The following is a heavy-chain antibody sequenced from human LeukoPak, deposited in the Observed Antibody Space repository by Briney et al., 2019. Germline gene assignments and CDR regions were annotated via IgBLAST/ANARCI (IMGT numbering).Heavy chain of an antibody. J-gene: IGHJ4*02. CDR3: ARHNTHYYDSSGYWLYYFDY. V-gene: IGHV4-34*01. CDR2: INHSGST. CDR1: GGSFSGYY. D-gene: IGHD3-22*01. Sequence: SETPSLTCTVYGGSFSGYYWSWIRQPPGKGLEWIGEINHSGSTNYNPSLKSRVTISVDTSKNQFSLKLSSVTAADTAVYYCARHNTHYYDSSGYWLYYFDYWGQGTLVTVSS.